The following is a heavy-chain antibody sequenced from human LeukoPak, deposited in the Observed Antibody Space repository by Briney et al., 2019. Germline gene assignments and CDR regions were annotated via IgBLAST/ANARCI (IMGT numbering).Heavy chain of an antibody. J-gene: IGHJ4*02. D-gene: IGHD3-10*01. V-gene: IGHV3-48*01. CDR3: AKGAGGAFDY. Sequence: GGSLRLSCAASGFTFSSYSMNWVRQAPGKGLEWVSYISSSSSTIYYADSVKGRFTISRDNSKNTLYLQMNSLRAEDTAVYYCAKGAGGAFDYWGQGTLVTVSS. CDR1: GFTFSSYS. CDR2: ISSSSSTI.